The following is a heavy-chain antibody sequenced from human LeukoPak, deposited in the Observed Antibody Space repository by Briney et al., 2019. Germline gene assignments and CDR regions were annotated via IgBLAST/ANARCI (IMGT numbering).Heavy chain of an antibody. V-gene: IGHV4-39*07. CDR2: IYYSGST. D-gene: IGHD4-17*01. Sequence: SETLSLTCTVSGDSISSTSYYWGWIRQPPGKGLEWIGAIYYSGSTYYNPSLKSRVTISVDRSKKHFSLKLSSVTAADTAVYFCARYGPYNYVDYWGQGAVVSVSS. CDR1: GDSISSTSYY. CDR3: ARYGPYNYVDY. J-gene: IGHJ4*02.